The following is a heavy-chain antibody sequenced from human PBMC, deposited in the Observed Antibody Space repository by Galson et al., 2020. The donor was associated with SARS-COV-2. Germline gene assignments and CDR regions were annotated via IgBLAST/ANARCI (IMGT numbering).Heavy chain of an antibody. V-gene: IGHV4-39*07. CDR1: GGSISGYYSY. Sequence: SENLSLTCTVSGGSISGYYSYWGWIRQPPGRGLEWIGAMFHSGTTYYNPSLKSRVTLSVDTSKNQFSLKLKSVTAADTAKYYCARVSIVWVLESDFSFHGMDVWGQGTTVTVSS. CDR2: MFHSGTT. CDR3: ARVSIVWVLESDFSFHGMDV. D-gene: IGHD3-16*01. J-gene: IGHJ6*02.